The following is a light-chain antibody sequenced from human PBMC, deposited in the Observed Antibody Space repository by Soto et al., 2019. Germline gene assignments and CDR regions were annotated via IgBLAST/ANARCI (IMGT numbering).Light chain of an antibody. Sequence: EIVLTQSPGTLSLSPGERATLSCRASHSVSSSYLAWYQQKPGQAPRLLIYGSSSRATGIPDRFSGSGCGTDFNLTISRLEPEDVAVYYCQQYGGSPPYTFGQGTKLEIK. V-gene: IGKV3-20*01. CDR3: QQYGGSPPYT. J-gene: IGKJ2*01. CDR1: HSVSSSY. CDR2: GSS.